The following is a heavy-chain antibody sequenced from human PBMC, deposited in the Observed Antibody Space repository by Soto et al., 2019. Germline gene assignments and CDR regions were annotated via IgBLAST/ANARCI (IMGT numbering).Heavy chain of an antibody. J-gene: IGHJ6*02. CDR2: IYSGGST. CDR3: ARGGYSDYYYYYGMDV. Sequence: QPGGSLRLSCAASGFTVSSNYMSWVRQAPGKGLEWVSVIYSGGSTYYADSVKGRFTITRDNSKNTLYLQMNSLRAEDTAVYYCARGGYSDYYYYYGMDVWGQGTTVTVSS. CDR1: GFTVSSNY. V-gene: IGHV3-53*01. D-gene: IGHD4-17*01.